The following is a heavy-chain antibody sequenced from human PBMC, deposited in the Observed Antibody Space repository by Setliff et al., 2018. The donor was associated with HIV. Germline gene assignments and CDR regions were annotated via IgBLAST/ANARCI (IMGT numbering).Heavy chain of an antibody. V-gene: IGHV3-11*04. CDR1: GFILSDYY. Sequence: GGSLRLSCAASGFILSDYYMSWIRQAPGKGLEWVSCISSGGSYIYYADSVKGRFTISRDNAKNSLYLQMNSLRAEDTAVYYCARDSYYYYYMDVWGKGTTVTVSS. CDR3: ARDSYYYYYMDV. CDR2: ISSGGSYI. J-gene: IGHJ6*03.